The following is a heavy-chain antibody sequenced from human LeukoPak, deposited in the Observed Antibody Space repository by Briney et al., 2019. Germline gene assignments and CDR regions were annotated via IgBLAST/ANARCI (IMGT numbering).Heavy chain of an antibody. Sequence: SETLSLTCTVSGGSSSGYYWSWIRQPPGKGLEYIGYIYNSGRTDYNPSLKSRVTISVDTSKNQFSLKLNSVTAADTAVYYCARGYRDGYNHHSQYKYYMDVWGKATTVTVS. CDR3: ARGYRDGYNHHSQYKYYMDV. D-gene: IGHD5-24*01. CDR1: GGSSSGYY. CDR2: IYNSGRT. V-gene: IGHV4-59*01. J-gene: IGHJ6*03.